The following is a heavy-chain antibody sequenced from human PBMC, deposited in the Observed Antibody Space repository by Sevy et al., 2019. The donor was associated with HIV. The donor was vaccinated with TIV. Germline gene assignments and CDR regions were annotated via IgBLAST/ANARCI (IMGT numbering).Heavy chain of an antibody. CDR1: GGSFSGYY. D-gene: IGHD1-7*01. CDR2: INHSGST. J-gene: IGHJ4*02. Sequence: GSLRLSCAVYGGSFSGYYWSWIRQPPGKGLEWIGEINHSGSTNYNPSLKSRVTISVDTSKNQFSLKLSSVTAADTAVYYCARGSLELRREGYYFDYWGQGTLVTVSS. V-gene: IGHV4-34*01. CDR3: ARGSLELRREGYYFDY.